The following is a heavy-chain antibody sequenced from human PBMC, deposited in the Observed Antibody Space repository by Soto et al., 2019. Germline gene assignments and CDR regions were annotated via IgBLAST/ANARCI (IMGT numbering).Heavy chain of an antibody. V-gene: IGHV3-48*02. D-gene: IGHD3-16*02. CDR1: GFTFSSYS. CDR3: ARGEGDYVWGSYRTYNWFDH. J-gene: IGHJ5*02. CDR2: ISSSSSTI. Sequence: GGSLRLSCAASGFTFSSYSMNWVRQAPGKGLEWVSYISSSSSTIYYADSVKGRFTISRDNAKNSLYLQMNSLRDEDTAVYYCARGEGDYVWGSYRTYNWFDHWGQGTLVTVPQ.